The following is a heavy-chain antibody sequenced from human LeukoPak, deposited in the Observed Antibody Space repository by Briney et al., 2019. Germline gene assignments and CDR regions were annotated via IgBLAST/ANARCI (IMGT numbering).Heavy chain of an antibody. CDR1: EFTFSNYW. CDR3: ATTVAGYPDDYLDY. Sequence: GGSLRLSCAASEFTFSNYWMSWVRQAPGKGLERVAHTNQDGSKNYYVDSVRGRFTISRDNAKNSLYLQMNSLRAEDTAVYYCATTVAGYPDDYLDYWGQGTLVTVSS. CDR2: TNQDGSKN. J-gene: IGHJ4*02. V-gene: IGHV3-7*01. D-gene: IGHD6-19*01.